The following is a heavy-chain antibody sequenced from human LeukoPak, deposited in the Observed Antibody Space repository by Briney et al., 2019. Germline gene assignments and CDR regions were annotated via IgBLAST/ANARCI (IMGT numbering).Heavy chain of an antibody. V-gene: IGHV4-61*02. Sequence: PSETLSLTCTVSGGSISSGRYYWSWIRQPAGKGLEWIGRIYTSGSTNYNPSLKSRVTISVDTSKNQFSLKLSSVTAADTAVYYCARQRIVGATPLDYWGQGTLVTVSS. D-gene: IGHD1-26*01. CDR1: GGSISSGRYY. CDR2: IYTSGST. CDR3: ARQRIVGATPLDY. J-gene: IGHJ4*02.